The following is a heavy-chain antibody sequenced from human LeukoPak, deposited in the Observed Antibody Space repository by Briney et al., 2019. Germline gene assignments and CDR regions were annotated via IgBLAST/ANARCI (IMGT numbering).Heavy chain of an antibody. CDR3: ARGSPQQGSNY. V-gene: IGHV3-21*01. Sequence: GGSLRLSCAASGFTFSSYGMHWVRQAPGKGLEWVSSISSSSSYIYYADSVKGRFTISRDNAKNSLYLQMNSLRAEDTAVYYCARGSPQQGSNYWGQGTLVTVSS. D-gene: IGHD2-15*01. J-gene: IGHJ4*02. CDR1: GFTFSSYG. CDR2: ISSSSSYI.